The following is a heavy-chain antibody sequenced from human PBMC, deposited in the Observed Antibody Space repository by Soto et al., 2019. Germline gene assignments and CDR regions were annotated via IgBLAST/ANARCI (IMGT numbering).Heavy chain of an antibody. CDR3: ATQPYGSGSYPNFDY. Sequence: GGSLRLSCAASGFTSSSYAMSWVRQAPGKGLEWVSAISGSGGSTYYADSVKGRFTISRDNSKNTLYLQMNSLRAEDTAVYYCATQPYGSGSYPNFDYWGQGTLVTVSS. V-gene: IGHV3-23*01. D-gene: IGHD3-10*01. CDR1: GFTSSSYA. J-gene: IGHJ4*02. CDR2: ISGSGGST.